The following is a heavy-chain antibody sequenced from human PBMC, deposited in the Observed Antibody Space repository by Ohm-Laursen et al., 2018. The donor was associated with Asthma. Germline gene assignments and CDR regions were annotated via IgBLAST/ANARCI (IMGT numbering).Heavy chain of an antibody. CDR1: GFTFSSYG. CDR2: ISYDGSTK. J-gene: IGHJ4*02. CDR3: AKEPTHTAAGTFDY. V-gene: IGHV3-30*18. Sequence: SLRLSCTASGFTFSSYGIHWVRQAPGKGLEWVAVISYDGSTKYYGDSVKGRFTISRDNSKNTLYLQMNSLRAEDTAVYYCAKEPTHTAAGTFDYWGQGTLVTVSS. D-gene: IGHD6-13*01.